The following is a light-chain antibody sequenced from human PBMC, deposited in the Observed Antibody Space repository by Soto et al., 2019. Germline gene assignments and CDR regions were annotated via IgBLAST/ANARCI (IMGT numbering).Light chain of an antibody. J-gene: IGKJ4*01. Sequence: EIVMTQSPATLSVSPGERATLSCRASQRVSSNLAWYQQKPGQAPRLLIYGASTRATGIPARFSGSGSGTEFTLTISSLQSEDFAVYYCQQYNNWPPAFGGGTKVEIK. CDR2: GAS. CDR3: QQYNNWPPA. CDR1: QRVSSN. V-gene: IGKV3-15*01.